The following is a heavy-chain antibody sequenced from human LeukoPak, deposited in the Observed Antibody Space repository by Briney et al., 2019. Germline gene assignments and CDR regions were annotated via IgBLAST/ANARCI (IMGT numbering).Heavy chain of an antibody. CDR2: INHSGST. CDR3: ARSGGYSYRTNRLDY. V-gene: IGHV4-34*01. D-gene: IGHD5-18*01. Sequence: SETLSLTCAVYGWSFSGYYWSWIRQPPGKGQEWSGEINHSGSTNYNPSLKSRVTISVDTSKNQFSLKLSSVTAADTAVYYCARSGGYSYRTNRLDYWGQGTLVTVSS. J-gene: IGHJ4*02. CDR1: GWSFSGYY.